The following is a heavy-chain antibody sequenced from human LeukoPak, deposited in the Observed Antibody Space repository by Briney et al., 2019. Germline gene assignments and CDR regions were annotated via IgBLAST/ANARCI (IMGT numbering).Heavy chain of an antibody. Sequence: SETLSRTCTVSGGSISSYYWRWIRQPPGKGLEGIGYIYYGGSTNYNPSLKSRVTISVETSKNQFSLKLSSVTAADTAVYYCARVTGYMIEDYFDYWGQGTLVTVSS. CDR2: IYYGGST. CDR1: GGSISSYY. J-gene: IGHJ4*02. CDR3: ARVTGYMIEDYFDY. D-gene: IGHD3-22*01. V-gene: IGHV4-59*01.